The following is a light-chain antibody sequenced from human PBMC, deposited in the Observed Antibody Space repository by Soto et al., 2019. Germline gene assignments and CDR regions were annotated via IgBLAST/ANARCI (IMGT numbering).Light chain of an antibody. CDR1: SSNIGAGYD. CDR2: GNI. Sequence: QSVLTQPPSVSGAPGQRVTISCTGSSSNIGAGYDVHWYQQFPGKAPKLLIFGNINRPSGVPDRFSGSKSGTSASLAITGLQAEDEADYYCQSYDTSLRGAVFGGGTQLTVL. J-gene: IGLJ7*01. CDR3: QSYDTSLRGAV. V-gene: IGLV1-40*01.